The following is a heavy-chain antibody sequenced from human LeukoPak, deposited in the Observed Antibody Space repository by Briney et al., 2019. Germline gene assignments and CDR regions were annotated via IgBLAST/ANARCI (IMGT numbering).Heavy chain of an antibody. D-gene: IGHD1-1*01. J-gene: IGHJ4*02. CDR3: AKGTAPLDY. CDR2: IRYDGSNK. V-gene: IGHV3-30*02. CDR1: GFTFSSYG. Sequence: PGGSLGLSCAASGFTFSSYGMHWVRQAPGKGLEWVAFIRYDGSNKYYADSVKGRFTISRDNSKNTLYLQMNGLRAEDTAVYYCAKGTAPLDYWGQGTLVTVSS.